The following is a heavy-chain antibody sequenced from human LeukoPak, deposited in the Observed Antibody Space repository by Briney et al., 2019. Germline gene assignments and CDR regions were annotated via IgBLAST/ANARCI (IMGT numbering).Heavy chain of an antibody. J-gene: IGHJ4*02. CDR3: VRSPRHITQHDY. V-gene: IGHV1-8*01. CDR1: GYTFTSYD. Sequence: ASVKVSCKASGYTFTSYDIMWVRQATGQGLEWMGWMNPNSGNTGYAQKFQGRVTMTRNTSISTVYMELSSLRTEDTAVYYCVRSPRHITQHDYWGQGTLVTVSS. D-gene: IGHD2-21*01. CDR2: MNPNSGNT.